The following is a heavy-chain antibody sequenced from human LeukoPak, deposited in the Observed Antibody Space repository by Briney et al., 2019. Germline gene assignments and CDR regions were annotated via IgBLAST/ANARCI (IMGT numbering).Heavy chain of an antibody. D-gene: IGHD3-9*01. CDR3: AGTLYYDILTGYPNGWFDP. CDR2: IYYSGST. V-gene: IGHV4-59*08. CDR1: GGSISSYY. J-gene: IGHJ5*02. Sequence: SETLSLTCTVSGGSISSYYWSWIRQPPGKGLEWIGYIYYSGSTNYNPSLKSRVTISVDTSKDQFSLKLSSVTAADTAVYYCAGTLYYDILTGYPNGWFDPWGQGTLVTVSS.